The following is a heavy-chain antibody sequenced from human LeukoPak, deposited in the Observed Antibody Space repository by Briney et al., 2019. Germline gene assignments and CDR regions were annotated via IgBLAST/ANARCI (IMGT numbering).Heavy chain of an antibody. D-gene: IGHD3-22*01. V-gene: IGHV3-23*01. Sequence: GGSLRLSCAASGFTFSSYAMTWVRQAPGKGLEWVSALSDSGASKYYADSVKGRFTISRDNSKNTLYLQMNSLRAEDTAVYYCANTLRPTYYYDSSGYYPFDYWGQGTLVTVSS. J-gene: IGHJ4*02. CDR2: LSDSGASK. CDR3: ANTLRPTYYYDSSGYYPFDY. CDR1: GFTFSSYA.